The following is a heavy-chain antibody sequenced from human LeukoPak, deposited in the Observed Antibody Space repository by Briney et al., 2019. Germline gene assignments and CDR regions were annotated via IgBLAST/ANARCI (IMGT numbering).Heavy chain of an antibody. CDR1: GFTFSGYW. J-gene: IGHJ4*02. V-gene: IGHV3-74*01. CDR2: IRSDGSST. D-gene: IGHD4-23*01. CDR3: ARDYGGNLDC. Sequence: GSPRLPCAASGFTFSGYWNHWVRQAPGKGLVWVSRIRSDGSSTNDAASVKGRFTISRDNAKNPLSLQMISLRAEDTAVYYCARDYGGNLDCWGQGTLVTVSS.